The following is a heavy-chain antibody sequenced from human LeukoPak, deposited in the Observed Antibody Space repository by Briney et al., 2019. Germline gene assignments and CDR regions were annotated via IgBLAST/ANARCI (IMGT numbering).Heavy chain of an antibody. V-gene: IGHV4-34*01. CDR2: INHSGST. Sequence: SETLSLTCAVYGGSFSGYYWSWIRQPPGKGLEWIGEINHSGSTNYNPSLKSRVTISVDTSKNQFSLKLSSVTAADTAVYYCARAPDYDFWSGYYVYYYGMDVWGQGTTVTVSS. CDR3: ARAPDYDFWSGYYVYYYGMDV. D-gene: IGHD3-3*01. CDR1: GGSFSGYY. J-gene: IGHJ6*02.